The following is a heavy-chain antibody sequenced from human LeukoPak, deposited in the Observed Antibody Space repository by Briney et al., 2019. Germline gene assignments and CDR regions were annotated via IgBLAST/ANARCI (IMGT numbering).Heavy chain of an antibody. CDR2: ISGSGGGT. CDR1: GFTFNTYV. D-gene: IGHD2-2*01. J-gene: IGHJ6*02. Sequence: GGSLRLSCAVSGFTFNTYVMSWVRQAPGKGLEWVSAISGSGGGTYYVASVKGRFTISRDNSRNTLYLQMNSLRAEDTAVYYCATVYSSSPLRPMDVWGQGTTVAVSS. CDR3: ATVYSSSPLRPMDV. V-gene: IGHV3-23*01.